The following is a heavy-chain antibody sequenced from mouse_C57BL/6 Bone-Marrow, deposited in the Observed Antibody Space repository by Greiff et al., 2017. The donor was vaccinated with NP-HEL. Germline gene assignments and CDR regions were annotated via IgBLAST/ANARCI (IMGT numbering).Heavy chain of an antibody. J-gene: IGHJ3*01. V-gene: IGHV1-52*01. CDR2: IDPSDSET. Sequence: QVQLQQPGAELVRPGSSVKLSCKASGYTFTSYWMHWVKQRPIQGLEWIGNIDPSDSETHYNQKFKDKATLTVAKSSSTAYMQLSRLTSEYSAVYYCERSYDYAAYYSNSWFAYWGQGTLVTVSA. CDR3: ERSYDYAAYYSNSWFAY. D-gene: IGHD2-5*01. CDR1: GYTFTSYW.